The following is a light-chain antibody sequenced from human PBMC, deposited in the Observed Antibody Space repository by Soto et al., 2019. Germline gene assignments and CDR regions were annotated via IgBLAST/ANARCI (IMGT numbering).Light chain of an antibody. J-gene: IGKJ1*01. CDR1: ESVVTY. CDR3: HQRSNWWT. Sequence: EIVLTQSPATLSVSPGERATLSCRASESVVTYLAWYQQKPGQAPRLLIYDASNRATGVPVRFTGSGSGTDFTLSISSLEPEDFAVYYCHQRSNWWTFGQGTKVDIK. V-gene: IGKV3-11*01. CDR2: DAS.